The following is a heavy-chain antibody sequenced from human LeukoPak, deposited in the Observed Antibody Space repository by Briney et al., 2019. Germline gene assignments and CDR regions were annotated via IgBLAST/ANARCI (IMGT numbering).Heavy chain of an antibody. D-gene: IGHD2-21*01. V-gene: IGHV3-23*01. J-gene: IGHJ5*01. Sequence: PGGSLRLSCAASGFTFSTYAMSWVRQAPGKGLEWVSDISGSGDSTHYADSVKGRFTISRDNSENTLYLQMNGLRAEDTAVYYCARIEAFCGSGGCYEGFDSWGQGTLVTVSS. CDR2: ISGSGDST. CDR3: ARIEAFCGSGGCYEGFDS. CDR1: GFTFSTYA.